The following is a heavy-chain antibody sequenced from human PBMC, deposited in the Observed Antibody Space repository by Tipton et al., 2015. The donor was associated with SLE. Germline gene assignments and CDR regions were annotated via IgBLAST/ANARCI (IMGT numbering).Heavy chain of an antibody. CDR3: ARDGLLRIIDEAGVGKGSEYFQH. CDR1: GFTFSSYS. CDR2: ISSSSSYI. J-gene: IGHJ1*01. V-gene: IGHV3-21*01. D-gene: IGHD3-22*01. Sequence: SLRLSCAASGFTFSSYSMNWVRQAPGKGLEWVSSISSSSSYIYYADSVKGRFTISRDNAKNSLYLQMNSLRAEDTAVYYCARDGLLRIIDEAGVGKGSEYFQHWGQGTLVTVSS.